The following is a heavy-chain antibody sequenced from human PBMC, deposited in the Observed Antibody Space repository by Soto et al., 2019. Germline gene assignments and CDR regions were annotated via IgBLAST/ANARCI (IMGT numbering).Heavy chain of an antibody. J-gene: IGHJ3*02. V-gene: IGHV4-39*02. CDR1: GGSIITSTHY. CDR2: IYHSGSG. D-gene: IGHD3-16*01. CDR3: ATLYGGPRAFDI. Sequence: QLQLQESGPGLVKPSETLSLTCTVSGGSIITSTHYWGWIRQPPGKGLEWIGSIYHSGSGYDNPPLKSRVSIAVDTSKSHFSLKLRSVTARDTAVYYCATLYGGPRAFDIWGQGTLVTVSS.